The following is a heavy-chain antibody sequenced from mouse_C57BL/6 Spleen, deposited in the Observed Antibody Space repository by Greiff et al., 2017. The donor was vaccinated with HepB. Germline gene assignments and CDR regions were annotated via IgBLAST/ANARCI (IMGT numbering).Heavy chain of an antibody. V-gene: IGHV1-55*01. CDR1: GYTFTSYW. Sequence: VQLQQSGAELVKPGASVKMSCKASGYTFTSYWITWVKQRPGQGLEWIGYIYPGSGSTNYNEKFKSKATLTVATSSSPAYMQLSSLTSEDSAVYYCARSDSLITTGVATDYWGQGTTLTVSS. CDR3: ARSDSLITTGVATDY. D-gene: IGHD1-1*01. CDR2: IYPGSGST. J-gene: IGHJ2*01.